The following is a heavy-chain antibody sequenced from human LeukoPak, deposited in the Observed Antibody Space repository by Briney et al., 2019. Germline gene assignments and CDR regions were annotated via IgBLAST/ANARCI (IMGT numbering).Heavy chain of an antibody. CDR1: GFRFSDAW. CDR3: TTRGTVTETNFDY. J-gene: IGHJ4*02. D-gene: IGHD4-17*01. Sequence: GGSLRLSCAASGFRFSDAWMAWVRQAPGKGLEWVGRIKDRDEGETTDYAAPVKGRLTISRDDSENTLYLQMNSLKTEDTAFYYCTTRGTVTETNFDYWGQGTLVTVSS. CDR2: IKDRDEGETT. V-gene: IGHV3-15*01.